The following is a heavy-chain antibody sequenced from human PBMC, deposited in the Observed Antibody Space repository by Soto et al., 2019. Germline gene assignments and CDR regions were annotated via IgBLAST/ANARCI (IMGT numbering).Heavy chain of an antibody. V-gene: IGHV3-23*01. Sequence: GGSLRLSCVAPRLTFSIYAMAWVRQAPGKGPEWVSTIGGGGDHISYAGSVQGRFTISRDNSKNTLYLQMNSLRVEDMAVYFCVARRYTVYVYHWGPGSMGNVSS. D-gene: IGHD2-2*01. CDR1: RLTFSIYA. CDR3: VARRYTVYVYH. CDR2: IGGGGDHI. J-gene: IGHJ4*02.